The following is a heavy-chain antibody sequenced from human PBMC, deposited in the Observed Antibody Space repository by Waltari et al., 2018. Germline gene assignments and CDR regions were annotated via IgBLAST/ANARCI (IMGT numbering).Heavy chain of an antibody. Sequence: QVQLVESGGGLVKPGGSLRLSCAVSGFTFSDYYMRWVRQAPGKGLEWLSYINATGSTIYYADSVKGRFTISRDNAKNSLYLQMNSLRADDTAVYYCASGEGGYWSATDGHAAPYFGYWGQGTLVTVSS. D-gene: IGHD2-15*01. V-gene: IGHV3-11*01. CDR3: ASGEGGYWSATDGHAAPYFGY. CDR1: GFTFSDYY. J-gene: IGHJ4*02. CDR2: INATGSTI.